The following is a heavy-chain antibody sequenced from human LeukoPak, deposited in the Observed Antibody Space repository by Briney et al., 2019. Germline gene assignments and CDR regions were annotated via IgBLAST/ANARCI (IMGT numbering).Heavy chain of an antibody. CDR2: IYYSGST. Sequence: SQTLSLTCTVSGGSISSGSYYWSWIRQPPGTGREWLGYIYYSGSTNYNPSLKSRVTISVDTSKNQFSLKLSSVTAADTAVYYCARDDHYNFYYMDVWGKGTTVTVSS. CDR3: ARDDHYNFYYMDV. V-gene: IGHV4-61*01. CDR1: GGSISSGSYY. J-gene: IGHJ6*03.